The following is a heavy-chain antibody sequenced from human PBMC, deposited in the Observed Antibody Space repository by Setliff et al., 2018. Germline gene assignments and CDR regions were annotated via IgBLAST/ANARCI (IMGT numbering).Heavy chain of an antibody. V-gene: IGHV1-46*01. CDR2: INIGGGSA. Sequence: ASVKVSCKASGYIFAGYYMYWLRQAPGQGPEWMGIINIGGGSASYAQKFQDRVTMTRDTSTNTVYMEVSSLTSDDSAVYYCARGGLAAANKKGVFEYWGQGTLVTVSS. CDR3: ARGGLAAANKKGVFEY. D-gene: IGHD6-13*01. CDR1: GYIFAGYY. J-gene: IGHJ4*02.